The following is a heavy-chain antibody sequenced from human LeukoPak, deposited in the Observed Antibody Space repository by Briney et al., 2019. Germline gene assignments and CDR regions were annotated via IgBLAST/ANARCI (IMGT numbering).Heavy chain of an antibody. CDR1: GFTFSSYW. D-gene: IGHD2-2*01. Sequence: GGSLRLSCAASGFTFSSYWMSWVRQAPGKGLEWVAVISYDGSNKYYADSVKGRFTISRDNSKNTLYLQMNSLRAEDTAVYYCARACSSTSCPCYYWGQGTLVTVSS. V-gene: IGHV3-30-3*01. CDR2: ISYDGSNK. J-gene: IGHJ4*02. CDR3: ARACSSTSCPCYY.